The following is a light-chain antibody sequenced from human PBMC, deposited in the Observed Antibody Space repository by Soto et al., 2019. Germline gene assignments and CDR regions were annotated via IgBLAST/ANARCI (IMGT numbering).Light chain of an antibody. Sequence: EIVMTQSPAILSVSPGEGATLSCRASESVGTHLAWYQQKPGQAPRLLVYGASTRATGIPARFSGGGSGAEFTLTITSLQSEDFAIYYCQQYHYWPLTFGPGTRVDIK. CDR3: QQYHYWPLT. J-gene: IGKJ3*01. CDR1: ESVGTH. V-gene: IGKV3D-15*01. CDR2: GAS.